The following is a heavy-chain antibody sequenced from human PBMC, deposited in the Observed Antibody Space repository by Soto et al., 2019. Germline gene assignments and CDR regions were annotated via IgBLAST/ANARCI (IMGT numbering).Heavy chain of an antibody. CDR1: GGSISSSNW. CDR3: ASDRWQQLVPFDY. D-gene: IGHD6-13*01. CDR2: IYHSGST. V-gene: IGHV4-4*02. J-gene: IGHJ4*02. Sequence: SETLSLTCAVSGGSISSSNWWSWVRQPPGKGLEWIGEIYHSGSTNYNPSLKSRVTISVDKSKNQFSLKLSSVTAADTAVYYCASDRWQQLVPFDYWGQGTLVTVSS.